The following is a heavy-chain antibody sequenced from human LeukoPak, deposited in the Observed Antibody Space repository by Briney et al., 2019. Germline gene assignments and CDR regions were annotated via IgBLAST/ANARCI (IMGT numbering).Heavy chain of an antibody. CDR1: GATFSTFG. D-gene: IGHD1-14*01. Sequence: SVTVSFTGFGATFSTFGINWVRQPPGQGVEWMGGIIHILGTAKYSQKFQGRDMIISDINTRTTYMELSSLRSEDTAVYYCSRELKGDNPVWAFDIWGQGTMVTVSS. V-gene: IGHV1-69*10. CDR2: IIHILGTA. J-gene: IGHJ3*02. CDR3: SRELKGDNPVWAFDI.